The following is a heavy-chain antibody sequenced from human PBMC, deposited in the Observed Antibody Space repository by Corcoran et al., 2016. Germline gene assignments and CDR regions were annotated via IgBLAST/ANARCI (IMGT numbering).Heavy chain of an antibody. CDR3: ARALDYGHAGAY. CDR1: GYTFTSYA. D-gene: IGHD3-16*01. CDR2: INAGNGNT. V-gene: IGHV1-3*01. J-gene: IGHJ4*02. Sequence: QVQLVQSGAAVKKPGASVKVSCKASGYTFTSYAMHWVRQAPGQRLEWMGWINAGNGNTKYSQKFQGRVTMTRDTSASTAYMELSSLRSEDTAVYYCARALDYGHAGAYWGQGTLVTVSS.